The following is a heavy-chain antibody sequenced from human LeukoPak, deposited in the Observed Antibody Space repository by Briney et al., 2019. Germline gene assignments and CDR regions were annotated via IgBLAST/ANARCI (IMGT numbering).Heavy chain of an antibody. CDR2: INPNSGDT. CDR1: GYTFTSYG. Sequence: ASVKVSCKASGYTFTSYGISWVRQAPGQGLEWMGWINPNSGDTNYAQRFQGRVTMARDTSISTAYMELSRLGSDDTAVYYCARVDYYGSGDYNWFDPWGQGTLVTVSS. V-gene: IGHV1-2*02. J-gene: IGHJ5*02. D-gene: IGHD3-10*01. CDR3: ARVDYYGSGDYNWFDP.